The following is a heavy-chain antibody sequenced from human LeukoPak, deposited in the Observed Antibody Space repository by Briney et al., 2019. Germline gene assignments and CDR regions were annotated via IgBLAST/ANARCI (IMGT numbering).Heavy chain of an antibody. D-gene: IGHD6-19*01. Sequence: SQTLSLTCAISGDSVSSNSFAWNWIRQSPSRGLEWLGRTYYRSKWYNDYAVSVKSRITINPDTSKNQFSLQLNSVTPEDTAVYYCARGGIRPYSSGWYPFDYWGQGTLVTVSS. J-gene: IGHJ4*02. V-gene: IGHV6-1*01. CDR3: ARGGIRPYSSGWYPFDY. CDR1: GDSVSSNSFA. CDR2: TYYRSKWYN.